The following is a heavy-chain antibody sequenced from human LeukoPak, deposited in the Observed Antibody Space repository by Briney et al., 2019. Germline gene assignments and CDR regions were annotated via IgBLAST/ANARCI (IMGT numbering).Heavy chain of an antibody. CDR1: GGSISSYY. CDR3: ARRTHIVVVPAAILSWFDP. D-gene: IGHD2-2*02. V-gene: IGHV4-59*08. Sequence: SETLSLTCTVSGGSISSYYWSWIRQPPGKGLEWIGYIYYSGSTNYNPSLKSRVTISVDTSKNQFSLKLSSVTAADTAVYYCARRTHIVVVPAAILSWFDPWGQGTLVTVSS. J-gene: IGHJ5*02. CDR2: IYYSGST.